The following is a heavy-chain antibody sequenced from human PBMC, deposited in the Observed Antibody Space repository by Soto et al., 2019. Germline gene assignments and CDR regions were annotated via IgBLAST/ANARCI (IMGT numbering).Heavy chain of an antibody. CDR1: GFIFNSYT. D-gene: IGHD6-19*01. Sequence: GGSLRLSCAASGFIFNSYTMNWVRQAPGKGLEWVSSISSSTTHTYYADSVKGRFTISRDNAKNALYLQMNSLRVEDTAVYYCARPGIAVAAHFASWGQGTLVTVS. V-gene: IGHV3-21*01. J-gene: IGHJ4*02. CDR2: ISSSTTHT. CDR3: ARPGIAVAAHFAS.